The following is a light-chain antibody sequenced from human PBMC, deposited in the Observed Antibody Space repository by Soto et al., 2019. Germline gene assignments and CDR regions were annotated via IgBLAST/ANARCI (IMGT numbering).Light chain of an antibody. J-gene: IGKJ1*01. Sequence: GDRVTRTYRASQGINNYLVWYQQKPGKVPKLLIFAAFTLQSGVPSRFSGSGSETVFTLTISSLQPEDFATYYCQQYNSYWTFGQGTKVDIK. CDR2: AAF. V-gene: IGKV1-27*01. CDR3: QQYNSYWT. CDR1: QGINNY.